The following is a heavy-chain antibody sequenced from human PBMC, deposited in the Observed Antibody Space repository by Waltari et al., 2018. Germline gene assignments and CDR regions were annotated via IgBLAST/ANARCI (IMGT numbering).Heavy chain of an antibody. CDR2: VKQDGSAK. D-gene: IGHD3-16*01. CDR3: VRDRGWGNYFDY. Sequence: EVQLVESGGGLVQPGGSLRLSCVASGFTFTSYWMSWVRQAPGKGLEWVANVKQDGSAKYYVDSVKGRFTISRDKAKNSLYLQMNSLRAGDTALYYCVRDRGWGNYFDYWGQGTLVTVSS. V-gene: IGHV3-7*01. J-gene: IGHJ4*02. CDR1: GFTFTSYW.